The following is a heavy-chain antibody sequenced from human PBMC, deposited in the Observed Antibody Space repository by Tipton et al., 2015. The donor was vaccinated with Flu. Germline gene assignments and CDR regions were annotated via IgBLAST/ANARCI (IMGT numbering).Heavy chain of an antibody. CDR3: ARRDYTNYVSDPKNWFDP. CDR1: GGSFSGYY. V-gene: IGHV4-34*01. CDR2: INHSGST. J-gene: IGHJ5*02. Sequence: TLSLTCAVHGGSFSGYYWTWIRQTPGKGLEWIGEINHSGSTNYNPSLKSRVAISVDASKTQFSLKLTSVTAADTAVYYCARRDYTNYVSDPKNWFDPWGQGTLVTVSS. D-gene: IGHD4-11*01.